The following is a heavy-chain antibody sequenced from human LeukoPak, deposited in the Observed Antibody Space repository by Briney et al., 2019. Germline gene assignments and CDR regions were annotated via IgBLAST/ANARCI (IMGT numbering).Heavy chain of an antibody. D-gene: IGHD6-13*01. CDR1: GFSFSYYG. V-gene: IGHV3-30*18. J-gene: IGHJ4*02. Sequence: PGRSLRLSCAASGFSFSYYGMHWVRQAPGKGLEWVAVISHDGSDKLYGDSVKGRFTISRDNSKNTVYLQMNSLRTEDTAVYYCAKDWRYSSSTTPYWGQGTLVTVSS. CDR2: ISHDGSDK. CDR3: AKDWRYSSSTTPY.